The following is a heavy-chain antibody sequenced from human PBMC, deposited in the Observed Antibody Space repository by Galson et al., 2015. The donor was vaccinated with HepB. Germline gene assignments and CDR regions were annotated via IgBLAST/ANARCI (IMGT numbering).Heavy chain of an antibody. V-gene: IGHV4-39*01. CDR2: IYYSGNT. D-gene: IGHD3-3*01. CDR1: AGSISSSIYY. CDR3: ARHFSAGDQGYYDFWSGYYTPRYFDL. J-gene: IGHJ2*01. Sequence: SETLSLTCTVSAGSISSSIYYWGWIRQPPGKGLEWIGSIYYSGNTYYTPSLKSRVAISVDTSKNQFSLKLSSVTAADTAVYYCARHFSAGDQGYYDFWSGYYTPRYFDLWGRGTLVTVSS.